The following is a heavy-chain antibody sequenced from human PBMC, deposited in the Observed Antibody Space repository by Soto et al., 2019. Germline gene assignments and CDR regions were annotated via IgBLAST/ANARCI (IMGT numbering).Heavy chain of an antibody. CDR2: ISRSSTYI. CDR1: GFPFSTSN. J-gene: IGHJ5*02. D-gene: IGHD3-16*01. Sequence: EVQLVESGGGLVNPGGSLRLSCVVSGFPFSTSNMNWVRQAPGKGLEWVSFISRSSTYIYYADSVKGRFTISRDYAENSRFLQMNSLRAEDTAVYYCARGVLPISATSWFNPWGQGTLVTVSS. V-gene: IGHV3-21*01. CDR3: ARGVLPISATSWFNP.